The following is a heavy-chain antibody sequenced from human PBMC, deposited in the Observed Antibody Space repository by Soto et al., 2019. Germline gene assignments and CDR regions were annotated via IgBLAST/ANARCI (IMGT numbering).Heavy chain of an antibody. CDR3: ARGGSGYVWFNEF. V-gene: IGHV1-69*01. CDR2: IIPVFSTA. CDR1: GGLFSSYA. Sequence: QEQLVQSGAEVKKPGSSVKVSCKASGGLFSSYAISWVRQAPGQRLEWMGGIIPVFSTAYYAQKFQGRVTITADESAETAYMELSSLRSEDRAIYYCARGGSGYVWFNEFWGQGSLVTVSS. J-gene: IGHJ4*02. D-gene: IGHD3-22*01.